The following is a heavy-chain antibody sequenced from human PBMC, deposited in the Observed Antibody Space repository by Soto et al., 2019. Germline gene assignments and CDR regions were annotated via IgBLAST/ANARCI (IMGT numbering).Heavy chain of an antibody. V-gene: IGHV3-15*01. CDR1: GFTFSNAW. CDR2: IKSKTDGGTT. D-gene: IGHD6-6*01. Sequence: GGSLRLSXAASGFTFSNAWMSWVRQAPGKGLEWVGRIKSKTDGGTTDYAAPAKGRFTISRDDSKNTLYLQMNSLKTEDTAVHYCTTDLGLGIAARDDIWGQGTMVTVSS. J-gene: IGHJ3*02. CDR3: TTDLGLGIAARDDI.